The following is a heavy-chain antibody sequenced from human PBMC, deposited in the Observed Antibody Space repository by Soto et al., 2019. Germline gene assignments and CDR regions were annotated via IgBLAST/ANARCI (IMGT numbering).Heavy chain of an antibody. CDR1: GGTFSSYA. Sequence: QVQLVQSGAEVKKPGSSVKVSCKASGGTFSSYAISWVRQAPGQGLEWMGGIIPIFGTANYAQKFQGRVTITADESTSIAYMELSSLRSEDTAVYYCATRRTYYYDSSGYLFDYWGQGTLVTVSS. J-gene: IGHJ4*02. CDR3: ATRRTYYYDSSGYLFDY. D-gene: IGHD3-22*01. CDR2: IIPIFGTA. V-gene: IGHV1-69*01.